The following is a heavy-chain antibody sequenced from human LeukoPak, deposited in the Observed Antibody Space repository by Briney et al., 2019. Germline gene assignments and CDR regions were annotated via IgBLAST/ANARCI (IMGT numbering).Heavy chain of an antibody. CDR3: ARVQHAGYYDSSGAIDY. D-gene: IGHD3-22*01. J-gene: IGHJ4*02. V-gene: IGHV4-34*01. CDR1: GGSFSGYY. Sequence: PSETLSLTCAVYGGSFSGYYWSWIRQPPGKGLEWIGEINHSGSTNYNPSLKSRVTISVDTSKNQFSLKLSSVTAADTAVYYCARVQHAGYYDSSGAIDYGGQGTLVTVSS. CDR2: INHSGST.